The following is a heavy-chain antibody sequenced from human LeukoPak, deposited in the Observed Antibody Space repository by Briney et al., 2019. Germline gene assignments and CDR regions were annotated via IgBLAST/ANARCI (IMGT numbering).Heavy chain of an antibody. CDR3: AKNADRGAYCRGGSCYPYYYYYMDV. CDR2: ISGNGRDI. D-gene: IGHD2-15*01. Sequence: GSLRLSCAASGFTFSSYEMNWVRQAPGRGLEWLSYISGNGRDIHYADSVKGRFTISRDNAKNLLSLQMNSLTVEDTAIYYCAKNADRGAYCRGGSCYPYYYYYMDVWGTGTTVTISS. V-gene: IGHV3-48*03. CDR1: GFTFSSYE. J-gene: IGHJ6*03.